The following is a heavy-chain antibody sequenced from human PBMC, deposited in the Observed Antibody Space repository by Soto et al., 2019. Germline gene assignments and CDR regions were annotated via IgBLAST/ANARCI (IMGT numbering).Heavy chain of an antibody. J-gene: IGHJ4*02. V-gene: IGHV4-34*01. CDR1: GGSFSGYY. Sequence: NPSETLSLTCAVYGGSFSGYYWSWIRQPPGKGLEWIGEINHSGSTNYNPSLKSRVTISVDTSKNQFSLKLSSVTAADTAVYYCATLVGATRRDYWGQGTLVTVSS. CDR2: INHSGST. CDR3: ATLVGATRRDY. D-gene: IGHD1-26*01.